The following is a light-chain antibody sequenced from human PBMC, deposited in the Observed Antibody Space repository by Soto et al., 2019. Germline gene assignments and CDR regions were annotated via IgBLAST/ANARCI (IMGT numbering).Light chain of an antibody. CDR1: SSDVGGYNY. Sequence: QSVLTQPASVSGSPGQSITISCTGTSSDVGGYNYVSWYQHHPGKAPKLLIYDVSNRPSGVSNRFSGSKSDNTASLTISGLQPEDEAHYNCSTYTTSNTRQIVSGTGTKVTVL. V-gene: IGLV2-14*03. J-gene: IGLJ1*01. CDR3: STYTTSNTRQIV. CDR2: DVS.